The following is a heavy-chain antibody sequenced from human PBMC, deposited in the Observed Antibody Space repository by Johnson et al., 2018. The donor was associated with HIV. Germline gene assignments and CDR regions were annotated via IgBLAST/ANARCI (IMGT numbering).Heavy chain of an antibody. CDR2: ISYDGSNK. Sequence: QVQLVESGGGVVQPGRSLRLSCAASGFTFSSYAMHWVRQAPGKGLEWVAVISYDGSNKYYADSVTGRFTISRDNSKNTLYLQMNSLRAEDTAVYYCVRGGYSGYDSGAFDIWGQGTMVTVSS. V-gene: IGHV3-30*04. CDR1: GFTFSSYA. D-gene: IGHD5-12*01. CDR3: VRGGYSGYDSGAFDI. J-gene: IGHJ3*02.